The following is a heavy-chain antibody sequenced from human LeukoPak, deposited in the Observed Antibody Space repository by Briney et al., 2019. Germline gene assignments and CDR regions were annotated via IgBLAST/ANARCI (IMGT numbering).Heavy chain of an antibody. V-gene: IGHV3-48*04. CDR2: ITSSGSTI. D-gene: IGHD6-13*01. CDR3: ARLRTGRFSTSWFDY. Sequence: GGSLRLSCAASGFTFITYGMHWVRQAPGKGLEWVSSITSSGSTIFYADSVKGRFTVSRDNAKNSLYLQVYSLTVEDTATYYCARLRTGRFSTSWFDYWGQGALVTVSS. J-gene: IGHJ4*02. CDR1: GFTFITYG.